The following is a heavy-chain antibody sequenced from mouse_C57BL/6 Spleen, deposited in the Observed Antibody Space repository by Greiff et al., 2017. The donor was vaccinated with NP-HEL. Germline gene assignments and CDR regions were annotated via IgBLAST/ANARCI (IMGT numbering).Heavy chain of an antibody. J-gene: IGHJ4*01. CDR2: ISSGSSTI. CDR1: GFTFSDYG. Sequence: DVKLVESGGGLVKPGGSLKLSCAASGFTFSDYGMHWVRQAPEKGLEWVAYISSGSSTIYYADTVKGRFTISRDNAKNTLFLQMTSLRSEDTAMYYCARNYGGVYAMDYWGQGTSVTVSS. V-gene: IGHV5-17*01. CDR3: ARNYGGVYAMDY. D-gene: IGHD1-1*01.